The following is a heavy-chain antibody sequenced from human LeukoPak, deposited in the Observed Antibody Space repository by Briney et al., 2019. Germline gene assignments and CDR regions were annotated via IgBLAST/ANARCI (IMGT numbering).Heavy chain of an antibody. J-gene: IGHJ4*02. V-gene: IGHV4-39*07. D-gene: IGHD1-26*01. CDR1: GGSISSSSYY. CDR2: INHSGST. CDR3: ASGSYYGKGYYFDY. Sequence: RSSETLSLTCTVSGGSISSSSYYWGWIRQPPGKGLEWIGEINHSGSTNYNPSLKSRVTISVDTSKNQFSLKLSSVTAADTAVYYCASGSYYGKGYYFDYWGQGTLVTVSS.